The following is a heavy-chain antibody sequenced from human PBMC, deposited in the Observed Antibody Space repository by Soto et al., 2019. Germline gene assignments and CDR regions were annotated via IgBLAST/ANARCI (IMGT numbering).Heavy chain of an antibody. D-gene: IGHD3-22*01. CDR1: GYSFTSYW. CDR2: IYPGDSDT. Sequence: PGESLKISCKDSGYSFTSYWIGWVRQMPGKGLEWMGIIYPGDSDTRYSPSFQGQVTISADKSISTAYLQWSGLKASDTAMYYCARVFSRYYDSSGSFDYWGQGTLVTVSS. CDR3: ARVFSRYYDSSGSFDY. V-gene: IGHV5-51*01. J-gene: IGHJ4*02.